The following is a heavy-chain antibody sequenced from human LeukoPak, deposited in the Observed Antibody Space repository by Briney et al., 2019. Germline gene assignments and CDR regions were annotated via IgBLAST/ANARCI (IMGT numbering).Heavy chain of an antibody. CDR3: VRVAAGTGSFDI. V-gene: IGHV3-74*01. CDR1: GFTLSSYW. CDR2: INTDGRTI. Sequence: GGSLRLACAASGFTLSSYWMRSVRQAPRGWLVWVLRINTDGRTINYAASVEGRFTISRDIAKNTLYLQMNSLRAEDTAVYYCVRVAAGTGSFDIWGQGTLVTVSS. J-gene: IGHJ3*02. D-gene: IGHD6-13*01.